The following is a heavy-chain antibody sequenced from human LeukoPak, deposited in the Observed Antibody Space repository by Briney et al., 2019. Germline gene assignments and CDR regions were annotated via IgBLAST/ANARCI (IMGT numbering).Heavy chain of an antibody. Sequence: PGGSLRLSCAASGFTFSSYAMHWVRQAPGKGLEWVAVISYDGSNKYYADSVKGRFTISRDNSKNTLYLQMNSLRAEDTAVYHCASIVVVPAAFDYWGQGTLVTVSS. J-gene: IGHJ4*02. CDR1: GFTFSSYA. D-gene: IGHD2-2*01. CDR3: ASIVVVPAAFDY. V-gene: IGHV3-30*04. CDR2: ISYDGSNK.